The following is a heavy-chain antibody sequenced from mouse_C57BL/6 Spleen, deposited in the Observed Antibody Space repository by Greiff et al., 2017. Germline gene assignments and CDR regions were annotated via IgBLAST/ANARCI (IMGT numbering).Heavy chain of an antibody. J-gene: IGHJ4*01. CDR3: ARWCGAMDY. Sequence: QVQLQQPGAALVRPGSSVKLSCKASGYTFTSYWMHWVKQRPIQGLEWIGNIDPSDSETHYNQKFKDKATLTVDKSSSTAYMQLSSLTSEDSSVYYCARWCGAMDYWGQGTSVTVSS. D-gene: IGHD1-1*02. CDR2: IDPSDSET. CDR1: GYTFTSYW. V-gene: IGHV1-52*01.